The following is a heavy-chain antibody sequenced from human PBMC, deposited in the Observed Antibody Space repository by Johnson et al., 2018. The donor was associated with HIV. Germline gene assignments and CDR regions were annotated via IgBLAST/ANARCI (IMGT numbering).Heavy chain of an antibody. J-gene: IGHJ3*02. CDR2: INWNGGST. Sequence: VQLVESGGGVVQPGGSLRLSCAASGFTFSSYAMSWVRQAPGKGLEWVSGINWNGGSTGYADSVKGRFTISRDSAKNSLYLQMNSLRAEDTALYYCAREIQYFTAFDIWGQGTMVTVSS. CDR1: GFTFSSYA. CDR3: AREIQYFTAFDI. D-gene: IGHD3-9*01. V-gene: IGHV3-20*04.